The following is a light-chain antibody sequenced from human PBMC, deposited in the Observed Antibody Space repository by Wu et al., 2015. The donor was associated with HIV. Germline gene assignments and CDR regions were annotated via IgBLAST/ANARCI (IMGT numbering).Light chain of an antibody. J-gene: IGKJ2*01. CDR1: QSISSW. V-gene: IGKV1-5*03. CDR3: QQYNS. Sequence: DIQMTQSPSTLSASVGDRVTITCRASQSISSWLAWYQQKPGKPPKLLIYRASTLESGVPSGFSGSGSGTEFTLTISSLQPDDFATYYCQQYNSFGQGTKLEI. CDR2: RAS.